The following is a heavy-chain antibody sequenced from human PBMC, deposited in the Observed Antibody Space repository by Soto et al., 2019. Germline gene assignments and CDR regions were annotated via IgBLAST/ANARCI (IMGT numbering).Heavy chain of an antibody. Sequence: PSETLSLTCAVYGGSFSGYYWSWIRQPPGKGLEWIGEINHSGSTNYNPSLKSRVTISVDTSKNQFSLKLSSVTAADTAVYYCVLETYSRGWYDSYWGQGTLVNVAS. J-gene: IGHJ4*02. V-gene: IGHV4-34*01. CDR3: VLETYSRGWYDSY. CDR2: INHSGST. D-gene: IGHD6-19*01. CDR1: GGSFSGYY.